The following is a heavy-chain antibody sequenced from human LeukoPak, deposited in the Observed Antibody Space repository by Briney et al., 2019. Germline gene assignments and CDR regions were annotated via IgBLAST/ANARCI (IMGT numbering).Heavy chain of an antibody. CDR2: MYYSGRT. Sequence: SETLSLTCTVSGGSISGYYWSWIRQPPGKGLEWIGYMYYSGRTSYNPSLRRRVTISVDTSKNQFSLKLSSVTAADTAVYYCARYGVYRGMDVWSQGTTVTVSS. V-gene: IGHV4-59*01. CDR3: ARYGVYRGMDV. J-gene: IGHJ6*02. D-gene: IGHD4-17*01. CDR1: GGSISGYY.